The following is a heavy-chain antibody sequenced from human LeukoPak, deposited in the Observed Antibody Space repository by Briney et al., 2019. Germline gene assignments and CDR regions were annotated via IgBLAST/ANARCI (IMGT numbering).Heavy chain of an antibody. CDR1: GYTFTSYV. Sequence: ASVKVSCKASGYTFTSYVISWVRQAPGQGLEWMGWISAYNGNTNYAQKLQGRVTMTTDTSTSTAYMELRSPRSDDTAVYYCARDGPNYDNQDAFDIWGQGTMVTVSS. V-gene: IGHV1-18*01. CDR2: ISAYNGNT. D-gene: IGHD3-9*01. CDR3: ARDGPNYDNQDAFDI. J-gene: IGHJ3*02.